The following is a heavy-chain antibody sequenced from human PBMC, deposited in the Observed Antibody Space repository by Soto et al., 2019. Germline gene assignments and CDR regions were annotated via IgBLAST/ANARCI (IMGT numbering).Heavy chain of an antibody. CDR1: GFTFSSYW. Sequence: PGGSLRLSCAASGFTFSSYWMHWVRQAPGKGLVWVSRINSDGSSTSYADSVKGRFTISRDNAKNTLYLQMNSLRAEDTAVYYCARPQEGYSSSSNYYGMDVWGQGTTVTVSS. V-gene: IGHV3-74*01. J-gene: IGHJ6*02. CDR2: INSDGSST. D-gene: IGHD6-6*01. CDR3: ARPQEGYSSSSNYYGMDV.